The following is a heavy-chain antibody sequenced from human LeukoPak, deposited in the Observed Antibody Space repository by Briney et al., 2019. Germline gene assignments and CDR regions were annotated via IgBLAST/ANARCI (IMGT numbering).Heavy chain of an antibody. V-gene: IGHV3-21*01. CDR1: GFTFSSYS. D-gene: IGHD3-22*01. CDR3: AREARLYYYDSSGYSP. J-gene: IGHJ5*02. CDR2: ISSSSSYI. Sequence: PGGSLRLSCAASGFTFSSYSMNWVRQAPGKGLEWVSSISSSSSYIYYADSVKGRFTISRDNDKNSLYLQMNSLRAEDTAVYYCAREARLYYYDSSGYSPWGQGTLVTVSS.